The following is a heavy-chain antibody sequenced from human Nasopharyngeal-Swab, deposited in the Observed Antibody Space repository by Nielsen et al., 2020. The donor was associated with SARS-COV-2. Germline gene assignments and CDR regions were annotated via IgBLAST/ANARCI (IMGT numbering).Heavy chain of an antibody. D-gene: IGHD4-11*01. Sequence: GGSLRLSCATSGFTFSSYIMTWVRQAPGKGLEWVSGISGSGGNTYYGDSVKGRFIISRDNSKNTLYLQMYRLRVEDTAVYYCAREAARGLVTTREFDYWGQGTLVTVSS. CDR3: AREAARGLVTTREFDY. CDR1: GFTFSSYI. CDR2: ISGSGGNT. J-gene: IGHJ4*02. V-gene: IGHV3-23*01.